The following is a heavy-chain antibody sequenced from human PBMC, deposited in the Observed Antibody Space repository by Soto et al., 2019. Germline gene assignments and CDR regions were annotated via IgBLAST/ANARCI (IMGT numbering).Heavy chain of an antibody. Sequence: GGSLRFSCAASGFTFRTYAMSWVRQAPGKGLEWVSAISGSGSRTYFAGAVKGRFTISRDNSRNTVSLQMNSLRAEDSAVYYCAKENSDSGTSAFDYWGQGTLVTVSS. CDR3: AKENSDSGTSAFDY. D-gene: IGHD3-10*01. CDR2: ISGSGSRT. V-gene: IGHV3-23*01. CDR1: GFTFRTYA. J-gene: IGHJ4*02.